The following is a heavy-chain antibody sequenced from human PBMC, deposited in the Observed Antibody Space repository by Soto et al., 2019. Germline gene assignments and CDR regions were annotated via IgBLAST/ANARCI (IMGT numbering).Heavy chain of an antibody. CDR3: AGGWGIAAPGPNWFDP. J-gene: IGHJ5*02. D-gene: IGHD6-13*01. Sequence: RASVKVSCKASGYSLSGYYLHWVRQAPGQGPEWMGWINPNSGGTKYVQKFQGRVTMTRDTSISTVYLELSRLRSDDTAVYYGAGGWGIAAPGPNWFDPWGQGTLVTVSS. CDR2: INPNSGGT. V-gene: IGHV1-2*02. CDR1: GYSLSGYY.